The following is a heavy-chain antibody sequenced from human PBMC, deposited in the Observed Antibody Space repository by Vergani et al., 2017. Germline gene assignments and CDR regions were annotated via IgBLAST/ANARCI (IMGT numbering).Heavy chain of an antibody. CDR2: LYASGRT. J-gene: IGHJ4*02. CDR3: ARHLRGYSYGVFDY. V-gene: IGHV4-39*01. Sequence: QVRLQESGPGLVKPSETLSLTCTVSGGSITRSSYYWGWIRQPPGKGLEWIGSLYASGRTYYSPSLKSRVAITIDTSKNHFSLRLSSVTAADTAVYYCARHLRGYSYGVFDYWGQGREVTVSS. CDR1: GGSITRSSYY. D-gene: IGHD5-18*01.